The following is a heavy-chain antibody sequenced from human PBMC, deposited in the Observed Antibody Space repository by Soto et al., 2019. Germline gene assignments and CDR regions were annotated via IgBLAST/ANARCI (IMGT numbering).Heavy chain of an antibody. V-gene: IGHV3-15*07. J-gene: IGHJ4*02. CDR2: IKSKAYGGTT. D-gene: IGHD1-7*01. CDR1: GFTFSDAW. Sequence: EVQLVESGGGLVKPGGSLRLSCAASGFTFSDAWMNWARQAPGKGLEWVGRIKSKAYGGTTDYSAPVKGRFTISRDDSTATMYLHMNSLETEDTGVYYCTSHDATEQNFVPYWGQGTLVTVSS. CDR3: TSHDATEQNFVPY.